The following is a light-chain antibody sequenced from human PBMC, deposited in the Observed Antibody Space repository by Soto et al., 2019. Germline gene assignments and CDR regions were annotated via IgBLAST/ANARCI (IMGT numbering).Light chain of an antibody. V-gene: IGKV3-20*01. Sequence: ETVLTQSPGTLSLSPGERATLSCRASQSVSNSYLAWYQQKPGQAPRLLIYGASSRATGIPDRFSGSGSGTDFTLTISRLEPEDFAVYFCHQDFNLPWTFGQGTKVDIK. CDR3: HQDFNLPWT. CDR1: QSVSNSY. J-gene: IGKJ1*01. CDR2: GAS.